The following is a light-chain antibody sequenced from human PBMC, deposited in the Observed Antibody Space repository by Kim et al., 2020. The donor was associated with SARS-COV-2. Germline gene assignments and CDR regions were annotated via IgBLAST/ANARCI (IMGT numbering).Light chain of an antibody. CDR3: QQYGSSPRT. V-gene: IGKV3-20*01. J-gene: IGKJ1*01. CDR2: GAS. CDR1: QSVSSSY. Sequence: SPGESATLSCRASQSVSSSYLAWYQQKPGQAPRLLIYGASSRATGIPDRFSGSGSGTDFTLTISRLDPEDFAVYYCQQYGSSPRTFGQGTKVDIK.